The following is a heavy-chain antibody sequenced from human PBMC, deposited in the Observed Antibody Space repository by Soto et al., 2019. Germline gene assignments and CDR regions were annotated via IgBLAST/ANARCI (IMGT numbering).Heavy chain of an antibody. CDR2: IIPMFGTA. D-gene: IGHD3-22*01. J-gene: IGHJ4*02. Sequence: SVKVSCTASGDTFSSYAINWVRQAPGQGLEWMGGIIPMFGTANYAQKFKGRVTITAGESTSTVYMELSSLRSEDTAVYYCARVGPAHYYDSSGYYPPLDYWGQGTLVTVSS. V-gene: IGHV1-69*13. CDR3: ARVGPAHYYDSSGYYPPLDY. CDR1: GDTFSSYA.